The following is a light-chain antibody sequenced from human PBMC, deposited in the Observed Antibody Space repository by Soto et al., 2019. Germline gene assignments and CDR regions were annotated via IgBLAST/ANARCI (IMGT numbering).Light chain of an antibody. J-gene: IGLJ1*01. Sequence: SYELTQPPSVSVAPGQTARITCGRNNVGTNSVHWYQQKAGQAPVLVVYDNSDRPSGIPERFSGSSFGDTATLTISRVEVGDEADYFCQVWDSSSDHYVFGTGTKLTVL. CDR1: NVGTNS. V-gene: IGLV3-21*02. CDR3: QVWDSSSDHYV. CDR2: DNS.